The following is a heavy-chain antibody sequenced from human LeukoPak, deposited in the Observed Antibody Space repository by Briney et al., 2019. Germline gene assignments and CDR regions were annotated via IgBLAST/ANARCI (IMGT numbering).Heavy chain of an antibody. V-gene: IGHV1-18*01. J-gene: IGHJ4*02. CDR1: GYSFSSYG. CDR2: TNASNGNT. CDR3: ARYPLSYTGKGHDFFDF. Sequence: ASVKVSCKASGYSFSSYGITWVRQAPGQGLEWLGWTNASNGNTNYAQKLQGRVTMTSDTSTSTAYMDLRSLTPDDTAFYYCARYPLSYTGKGHDFFDFWGQGTLLSVSS. D-gene: IGHD1-26*01.